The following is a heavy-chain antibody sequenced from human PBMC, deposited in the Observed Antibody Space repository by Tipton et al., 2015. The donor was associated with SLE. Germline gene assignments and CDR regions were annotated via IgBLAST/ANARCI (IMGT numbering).Heavy chain of an antibody. V-gene: IGHV4-59*08. J-gene: IGHJ4*02. CDR2: IYYSGST. CDR3: ARHRVGATYYFDY. CDR1: GGSINSYY. Sequence: LRLSCTVSGGSINSYYWNWIRLPPGKGLEWIGYIYYSGSTNYNPSLKSRVTISVDTSKNQFSLKLSSVTAADTAVYYCARHRVGATYYFDYWGQGTLVTVSS. D-gene: IGHD1-26*01.